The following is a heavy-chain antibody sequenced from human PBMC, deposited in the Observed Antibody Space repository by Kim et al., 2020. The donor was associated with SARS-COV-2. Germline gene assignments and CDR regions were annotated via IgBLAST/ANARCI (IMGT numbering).Heavy chain of an antibody. J-gene: IGHJ4*02. V-gene: IGHV3-48*03. CDR3: ARDALQEDYYDSICSPDY. CDR1: GFTFSSYE. CDR2: ISSSGSTI. D-gene: IGHD3-22*01. Sequence: GGSLRLSCAASGFTFSSYEMNWVRQAPGKGLEWVSYISSSGSTIYYADSVKGRFTISRDNAKNSLYLQMNSLRAEDTAVYYCARDALQEDYYDSICSPDYRGPWDLVTVSS.